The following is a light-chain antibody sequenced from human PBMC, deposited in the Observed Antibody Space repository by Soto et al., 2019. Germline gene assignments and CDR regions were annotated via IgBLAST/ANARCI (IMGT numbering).Light chain of an antibody. V-gene: IGKV3-15*01. CDR1: QSVSNN. CDR2: DAS. Sequence: EIVMTQSPATLSVSPGVRATLSCRASQSVSNNVAWYQQKPGQAPRLLMYDASTSATGIPARFSGSGSGMEFTLLTSSLQSADFAAYYCQQYSNWPLYSFGQGTRLEIK. J-gene: IGKJ2*03. CDR3: QQYSNWPLYS.